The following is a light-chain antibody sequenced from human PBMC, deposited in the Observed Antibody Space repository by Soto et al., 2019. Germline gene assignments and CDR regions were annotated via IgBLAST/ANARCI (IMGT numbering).Light chain of an antibody. CDR3: QHYKTYSRT. CDR1: QSISSW. CDR2: DAS. V-gene: IGKV1-5*01. J-gene: IGKJ1*01. Sequence: DIQMTQSPSTLSASVGDRVTITCRASQSISSWLAWYQQKPGKAPKLLIYDASSFESGVPSRFSGSGSGTEFTLTISSLQPDDSATYYCQHYKTYSRTFGQGTKVDIK.